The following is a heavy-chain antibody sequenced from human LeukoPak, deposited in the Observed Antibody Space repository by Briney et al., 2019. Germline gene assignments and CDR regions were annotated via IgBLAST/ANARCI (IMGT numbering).Heavy chain of an antibody. CDR1: GFTFSNYW. CDR2: TKQEGSEK. CDR3: ARLRGLYSDTNRYQTALDC. D-gene: IGHD1-26*01. V-gene: IGHV3-7*01. J-gene: IGHJ4*02. Sequence: PGGSLRLSCAASGFTFSNYWMSWVRQAPGKGLEWVANTKQEGSEKYYVDSVKGRFTISRDNAKNSLYVQMNSLRAEDTAVYYCARLRGLYSDTNRYQTALDCWGQGTLVTVSS.